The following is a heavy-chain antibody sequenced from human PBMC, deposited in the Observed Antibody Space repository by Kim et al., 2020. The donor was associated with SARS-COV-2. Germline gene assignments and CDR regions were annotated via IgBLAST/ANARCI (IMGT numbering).Heavy chain of an antibody. CDR2: IKQDGSEQ. J-gene: IGHJ4*02. D-gene: IGHD1-7*01. CDR3: ARGNWTYEY. V-gene: IGHV3-7*01. Sequence: GGSLRLSCAGSGFTFNIYWMTWVRQAPGKGLEWVASIKQDGSEQYYVDSVKGRFTISRDNAKNSAYLQVTSLRGEDTAVYYCARGNWTYEYWGRGTLVTVSS. CDR1: GFTFNIYW.